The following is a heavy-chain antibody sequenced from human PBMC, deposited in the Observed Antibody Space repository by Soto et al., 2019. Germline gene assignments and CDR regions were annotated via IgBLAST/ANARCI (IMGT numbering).Heavy chain of an antibody. CDR1: GYTFSSYY. V-gene: IGHV1-46*01. Sequence: ASVTVSCQASGYTFSSYYMHLVRQAPGQGLEWMGIINPSGGSTSYAQKFQGRVTMTRDTSTSTVCMELSSLRSEDTAVYYCARDGAVTQCLDPWGQGTLVTVSS. D-gene: IGHD6-19*01. CDR3: ARDGAVTQCLDP. CDR2: INPSGGST. J-gene: IGHJ5*02.